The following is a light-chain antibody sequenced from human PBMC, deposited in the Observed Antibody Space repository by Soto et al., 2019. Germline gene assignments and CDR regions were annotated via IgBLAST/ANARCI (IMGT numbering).Light chain of an antibody. Sequence: QSVLTQPPSASGTPGQRVTISCSGSGSNIGSNFVSWYQQLPRAAPKLLMYNNNQRPSGVPDRFSGSKSGTSASLAVSGLQSEDEADYYCAAWANSLNGAVFGGGPKVTVL. J-gene: IGLJ2*01. V-gene: IGLV1-44*01. CDR3: AAWANSLNGAV. CDR2: NNN. CDR1: GSNIGSNF.